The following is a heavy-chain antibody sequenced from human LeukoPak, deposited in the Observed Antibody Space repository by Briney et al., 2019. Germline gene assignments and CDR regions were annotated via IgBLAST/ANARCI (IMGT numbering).Heavy chain of an antibody. Sequence: EPSETLSLTCTVSGGSISSYYWSWIRQPPGKGLEWIGYIYYSGSTNYNPSLKSRVTISVDTSKNQFSLKLSSVTAADTAVYYCAREGRTYYYGMDVWGQGTTVTVSS. CDR2: IYYSGST. CDR1: GGSISSYY. J-gene: IGHJ6*02. V-gene: IGHV4-59*01. CDR3: AREGRTYYYGMDV.